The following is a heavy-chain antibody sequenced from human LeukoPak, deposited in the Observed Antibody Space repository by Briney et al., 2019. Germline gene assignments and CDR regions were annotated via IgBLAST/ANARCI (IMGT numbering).Heavy chain of an antibody. D-gene: IGHD6-19*01. CDR2: IYYSGST. CDR1: GGSISSGGYY. J-gene: IGHJ3*02. CDR3: ARGEEYSSGRGAFDI. Sequence: PSETLSLTCTVSGGSISSGGYYWSWIRQHPGKGLEWIGYIYYSGSTYYNPSLKSRVTISVDTSKNQFSLKLSSVTAADTAVYYCARGEEYSSGRGAFDIWGQGTMVTVSS. V-gene: IGHV4-31*03.